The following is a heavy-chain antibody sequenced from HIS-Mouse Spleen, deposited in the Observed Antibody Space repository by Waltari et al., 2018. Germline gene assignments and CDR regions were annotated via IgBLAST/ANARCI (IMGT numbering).Heavy chain of an antibody. D-gene: IGHD6-13*01. CDR3: AKDRSQRYSSSWYY. J-gene: IGHJ4*02. V-gene: IGHV3-23*01. CDR2: ISGSGGRT. Sequence: EVQLLESGGGLVQPGGSLRLSCAASGFTFSCYAMTWFRQAPGKGLEWVSAISGSGGRTYYADSVKGRFTISRDNSKNTLYLQMNSLRAEDTAVYYCAKDRSQRYSSSWYYWGQGTLVTVSS. CDR1: GFTFSCYA.